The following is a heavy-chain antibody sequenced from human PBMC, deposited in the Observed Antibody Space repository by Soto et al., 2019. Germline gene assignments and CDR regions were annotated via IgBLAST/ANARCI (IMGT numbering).Heavy chain of an antibody. J-gene: IGHJ6*02. Sequence: QVQLVQSGAEVKKPGASVKVSCKASGYTFTSYGISWVRQAPGQGLEWMGWISAYNGNTNYAQKLQGRVTMTTDTSTSTAYMELRGLRSDDTAVYYCARDLEGDYYYYGMDVWGQGTTVTVSS. V-gene: IGHV1-18*01. CDR1: GYTFTSYG. CDR2: ISAYNGNT. D-gene: IGHD1-1*01. CDR3: ARDLEGDYYYYGMDV.